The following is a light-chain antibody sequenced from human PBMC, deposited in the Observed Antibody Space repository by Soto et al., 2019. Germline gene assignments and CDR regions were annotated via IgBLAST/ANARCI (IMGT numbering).Light chain of an antibody. CDR1: QSVRSK. CDR2: DAS. CDR3: QQYNNWPPIT. V-gene: IGKV3-15*01. Sequence: EIVMTQSPATLSVSPGERATLSCRASQSVRSKLAWYRQKPGQAPRLLIYDASTRATGIPARFSGSGSGTEFTLTISSLQSEDFAVYYCQQYNNWPPITFGQGTRLEIK. J-gene: IGKJ5*01.